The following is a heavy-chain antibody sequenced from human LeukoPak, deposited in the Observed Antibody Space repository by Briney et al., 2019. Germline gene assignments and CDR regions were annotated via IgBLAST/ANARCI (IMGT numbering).Heavy chain of an antibody. V-gene: IGHV4-59*01. CDR1: GGSINNYY. CDR2: IHYTGST. J-gene: IGHJ6*02. CDR3: AREDVAGGSGSNYYYYGADV. Sequence: SETLSLTCTVSGGSINNYYWSWIRQPPGKGLEWIGFIHYTGSTNYNPSLKSRVTISVDTSKNQFSLKLSSVTAADTAVYHCAREDVAGGSGSNYYYYGADVWGQGTTVTVSS. D-gene: IGHD3-10*01.